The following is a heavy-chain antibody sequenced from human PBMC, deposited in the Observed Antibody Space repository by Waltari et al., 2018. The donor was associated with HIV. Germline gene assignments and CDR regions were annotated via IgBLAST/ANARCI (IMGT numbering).Heavy chain of an antibody. V-gene: IGHV4-59*12. CDR1: GGSPDGYF. J-gene: IGHJ5*02. Sequence: QVRLQESGPGLGKPSETLSLTCSIFGGSPDGYFWTWIRQPPGKRMEWIGYISHNGNTNYNPSLNGRVAFSMDTSTNMSSLIIRSVTAADTVVYFCARSPGRKAVGLSPWGQGTMVTVSS. D-gene: IGHD3-10*01. CDR2: ISHNGNT. CDR3: ARSPGRKAVGLSP.